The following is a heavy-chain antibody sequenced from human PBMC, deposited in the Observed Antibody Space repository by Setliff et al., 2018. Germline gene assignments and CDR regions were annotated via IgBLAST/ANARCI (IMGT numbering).Heavy chain of an antibody. D-gene: IGHD2-15*01. J-gene: IGHJ4*02. CDR2: ISHSGGTT. Sequence: HPGGSLRLSCATSGFNFSIFAMTWVRQAPGRGLEWVSGISHSGGTTYYADSVKGRFTISRDNSKNTVYLEMNSLRAEDTDVYYCAKRGPYCSGGTCHYYFDYWGQGTLVTVS. CDR1: GFNFSIFA. CDR3: AKRGPYCSGGTCHYYFDY. V-gene: IGHV3-23*01.